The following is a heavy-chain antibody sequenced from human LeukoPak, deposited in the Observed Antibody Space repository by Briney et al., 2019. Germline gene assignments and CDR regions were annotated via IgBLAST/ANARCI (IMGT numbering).Heavy chain of an antibody. CDR2: IIPIFGTA. V-gene: IGHV1-69*13. D-gene: IGHD6-13*01. CDR3: ARDLAAAGTAGY. J-gene: IGHJ4*02. Sequence: SVKVSCKASGGTFSSYAISWVRQAPGQGLEWMGGIIPIFGTANYAQKFQGRVTITAGESTSTAYMELSSLRSEDTAVYYCARDLAAAGTAGYWGQGTLVTVSS. CDR1: GGTFSSYA.